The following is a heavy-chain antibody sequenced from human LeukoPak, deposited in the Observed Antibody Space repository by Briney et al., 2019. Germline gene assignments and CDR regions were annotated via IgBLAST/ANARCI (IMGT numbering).Heavy chain of an antibody. CDR1: GFTVSSSC. D-gene: IGHD3-9*01. CDR2: IYSSGST. J-gene: IGHJ4*02. CDR3: ARDRPGGPRDFGWLYPFDY. V-gene: IGHV3-53*01. Sequence: GGSLRLSCAASGFTVSSSCMSWVGQAPGRGLEWVSIIYSSGSTFYADSVKGRFAISRDISKNSLYLQMNSLRAEDTAVYYCARDRPGGPRDFGWLYPFDYWGQGTLVTVSS.